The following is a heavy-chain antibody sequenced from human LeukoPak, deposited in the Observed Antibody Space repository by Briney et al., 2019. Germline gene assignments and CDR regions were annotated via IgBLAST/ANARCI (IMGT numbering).Heavy chain of an antibody. V-gene: IGHV1-46*01. J-gene: IGHJ3*02. CDR3: ARESLYYYDSSGSQGFPLDI. CDR1: GYTFTSYY. Sequence: HGASVKVSCKASGYTFTSYYMHWVRQAPGQGLEWMGKINPSGGSTSYAQKFQGRVTMTRDTSTRTVYMELSSLRSEDTAVYYCARESLYYYDSSGSQGFPLDIWGQGTMVTVSS. D-gene: IGHD3-22*01. CDR2: INPSGGST.